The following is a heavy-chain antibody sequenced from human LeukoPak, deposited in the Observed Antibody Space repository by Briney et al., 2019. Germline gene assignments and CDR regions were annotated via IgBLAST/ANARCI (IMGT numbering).Heavy chain of an antibody. J-gene: IGHJ6*02. D-gene: IGHD3-16*01. CDR1: GFTFDDCT. V-gene: IGHV3-43*01. CDR2: ISWDGGST. CDR3: AKGYVSGGLYYYGMDV. Sequence: GGSLRLSCAASGFTFDDCTMHWVRQAPGKGLEWVSLISWDGGSTYYADSVKGRFTISRDNSKNSLYLQMNSLRTEDTALYYCAKGYVSGGLYYYGMDVWGQGTTVTVSS.